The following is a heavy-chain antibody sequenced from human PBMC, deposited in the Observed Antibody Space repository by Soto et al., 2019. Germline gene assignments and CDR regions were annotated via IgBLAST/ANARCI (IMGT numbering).Heavy chain of an antibody. CDR1: GYTFTSYD. J-gene: IGHJ5*02. CDR3: ALAIKYGPYSRSFDT. D-gene: IGHD2-15*01. Sequence: QVQLVQSGAEVKKPGASVKVSCKASGYTFTSYDINWVRQATGQGCEYLGWMNPNSGNTGYVKKFLSTVTMTRANSTRIDHMALSRLRSVATAVYSCALAIKYGPYSRSFDTSGPAPLVPVSS. V-gene: IGHV1-8*01. CDR2: MNPNSGNT.